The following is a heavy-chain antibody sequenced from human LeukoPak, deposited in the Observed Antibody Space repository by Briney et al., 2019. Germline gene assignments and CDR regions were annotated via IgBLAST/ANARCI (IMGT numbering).Heavy chain of an antibody. J-gene: IGHJ4*02. CDR2: ISGSGAST. CDR3: AKHQGYSSSPLDY. CDR1: GFTFRSYA. Sequence: GGSLRLSCAASGFTFRSYAMSWVRQAPGKGLEWVSAISGSGASTYYADSVRGRFTISRDNSKSTLYVQMNSLRVEDTAIYYCAKHQGYSSSPLDYWGQGTLVTVFS. V-gene: IGHV3-23*01. D-gene: IGHD6-13*01.